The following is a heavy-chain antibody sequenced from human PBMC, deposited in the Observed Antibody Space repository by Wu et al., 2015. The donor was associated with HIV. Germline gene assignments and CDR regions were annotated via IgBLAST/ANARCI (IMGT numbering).Heavy chain of an antibody. J-gene: IGHJ5*02. D-gene: IGHD4-23*01. V-gene: IGHV1-18*01. Sequence: QVHLVQFGGEVKKPGSSVKVTCKASGDGFTSYAVSWVRQAPGQGLEWMGGISAYSGDTIYAQNFQGRVTMTTDTSTTTAYMELKSLRSDDTAVYYCARERGYGVNYGWFDPWGQGTLVTVSS. CDR3: ARERGYGVNYGWFDP. CDR2: ISAYSGDT. CDR1: GDGFTSYA.